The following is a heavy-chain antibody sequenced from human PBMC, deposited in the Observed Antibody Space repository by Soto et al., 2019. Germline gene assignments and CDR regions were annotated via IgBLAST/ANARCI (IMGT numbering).Heavy chain of an antibody. CDR2: INAGNGDT. J-gene: IGHJ4*02. CDR1: GSTFTSYP. Sequence: XSVKVSCXNSGSTFTSYPMHLVRQAPGQGLEWMGWINAGNGDTKYSQKFQGRVTITRDTSAITAYMELSSLRSEDTAVYYCARDWNQYDSSGPGDYWGQGTLVTVSS. V-gene: IGHV1-3*01. D-gene: IGHD3-22*01. CDR3: ARDWNQYDSSGPGDY.